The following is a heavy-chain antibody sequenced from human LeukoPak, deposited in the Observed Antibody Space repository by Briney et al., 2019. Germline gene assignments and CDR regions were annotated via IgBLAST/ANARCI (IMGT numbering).Heavy chain of an antibody. CDR1: GFAFSSYS. J-gene: IGHJ4*02. CDR2: ISSSSYI. V-gene: IGHV3-21*01. Sequence: PGGSPRLSCAASGFAFSSYSMNWVRQAPGKGLEWVSSISSSSYIYYADSVKGRFTISRDNAKNSLYLQMNSLRAEDTAVYYCARALVAANFDYWGQGTLVTVSS. D-gene: IGHD2-15*01. CDR3: ARALVAANFDY.